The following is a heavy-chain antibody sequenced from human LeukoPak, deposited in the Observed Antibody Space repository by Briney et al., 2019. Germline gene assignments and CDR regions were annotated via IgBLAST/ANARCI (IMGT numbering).Heavy chain of an antibody. CDR2: SSYSGSS. Sequence: TSETLSLTCSVSGGSIGTNYWSWIRHVPGKGLEWIGYSSYSGSSNYNPSLKSRVTISVDTSKTQFSLYLNSVTAADTAVYYCARSDTHHIHSSSWHFDYWGQGTLVNVSS. CDR1: GGSIGTNY. V-gene: IGHV4-59*01. D-gene: IGHD6-13*01. CDR3: ARSDTHHIHSSSWHFDY. J-gene: IGHJ4*02.